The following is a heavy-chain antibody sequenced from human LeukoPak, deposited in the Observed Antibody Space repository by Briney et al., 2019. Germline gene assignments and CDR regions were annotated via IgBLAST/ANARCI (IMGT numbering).Heavy chain of an antibody. V-gene: IGHV3-23*01. J-gene: IGHJ4*02. D-gene: IGHD1-7*01. CDR3: AKYRGMTGTSELDY. CDR1: GFSFSNYD. Sequence: GGSLRLSCVVSGFSFSNYDMTWVRQAPGKGLEWVSSITSSGDVTFYSDSVKGRFTISRDNSQNTLYVQMNSLRAEDTAIYFCAKYRGMTGTSELDYWGQGTLVTVSS. CDR2: ITSSGDVT.